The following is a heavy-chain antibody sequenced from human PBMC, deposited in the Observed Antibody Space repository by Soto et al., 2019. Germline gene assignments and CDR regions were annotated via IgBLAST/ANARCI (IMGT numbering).Heavy chain of an antibody. CDR3: WGTLNYYYYYGMDV. CDR1: GFTFSSYG. J-gene: IGHJ6*02. V-gene: IGHV3-30*03. D-gene: IGHD1-1*01. CDR2: ISYDGSNK. Sequence: GGSLRLSCAASGFTFSSYGMHWVRQTPGKGLEWVAVISYDGSNKYYADSVKGRFTISRDNSKNTLYLQMNSLRAEDTAVYYCWGTLNYYYYYGMDVWGQGTTVTVSS.